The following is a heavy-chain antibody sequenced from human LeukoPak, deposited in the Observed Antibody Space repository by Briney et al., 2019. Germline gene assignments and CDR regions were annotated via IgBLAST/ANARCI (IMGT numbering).Heavy chain of an antibody. Sequence: KPSETLSLTCAVSGYSISSGYYWGWIRQPPGKGLEWIGSIYHSGSTYYNPSLKSRVTISVDTSKNQFSLKLSSVTAADTAVYYRARPVTTYWFDPWGQGTLVTVSS. D-gene: IGHD4-17*01. J-gene: IGHJ5*02. CDR2: IYHSGST. V-gene: IGHV4-38-2*01. CDR1: GYSISSGYY. CDR3: ARPVTTYWFDP.